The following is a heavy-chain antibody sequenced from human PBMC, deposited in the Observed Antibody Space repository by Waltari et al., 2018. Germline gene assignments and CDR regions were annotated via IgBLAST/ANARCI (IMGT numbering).Heavy chain of an antibody. CDR2: IYSGGST. J-gene: IGHJ4*02. V-gene: IGHV3-53*01. CDR3: ARDGYSGSYYFDY. D-gene: IGHD1-26*01. CDR1: GFTVSSNY. Sequence: EVQLVESGGGLIQPGGSLRLSCAASGFTVSSNYMSWVRQAPGKGLELVSVIYSGGSTYYADSVKGRFTISRDNSKNTLYLQMNSLRAEDTAVYYCARDGYSGSYYFDYWGQGTLVTVSS.